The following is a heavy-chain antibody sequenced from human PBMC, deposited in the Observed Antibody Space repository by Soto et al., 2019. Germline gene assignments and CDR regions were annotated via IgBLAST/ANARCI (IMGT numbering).Heavy chain of an antibody. D-gene: IGHD2-2*01. CDR1: GASLHIGGYY. CDR2: IYYTGVT. CDR3: ARGGSSTTNWLDP. J-gene: IGHJ5*02. V-gene: IGHV4-31*03. Sequence: SETLSLTCTVSGASLHIGGYYWAWIRQNPGKGLEWIGYIYYTGVTYYNPSLGSRVNISVDTSKNQFSLELTSVTAAATAVYYCARGGSSTTNWLDPWGQGLLVTVSS.